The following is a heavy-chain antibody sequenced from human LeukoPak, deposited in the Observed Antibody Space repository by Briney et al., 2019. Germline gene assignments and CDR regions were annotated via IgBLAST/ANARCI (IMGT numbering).Heavy chain of an antibody. CDR3: ARLGYDSYHYFDY. V-gene: IGHV5-51*01. D-gene: IGHD5-12*01. J-gene: IGHJ4*02. CDR1: GYSFTSYL. CDR2: IYPGDSDT. Sequence: GESLEISCKGSGYSFTSYLIGWVRQMPGKGLELMGIIYPGDSDTRDSPSFQGQVTISADKSISTAYLQWSSLKASDTAMYYCARLGYDSYHYFDYWGQGTLVTVSS.